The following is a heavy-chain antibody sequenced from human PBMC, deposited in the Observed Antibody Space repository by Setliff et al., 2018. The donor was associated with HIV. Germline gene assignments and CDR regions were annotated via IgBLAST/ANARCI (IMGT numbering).Heavy chain of an antibody. CDR3: ARSPAAEGY. CDR1: GGSISSSGYY. J-gene: IGHJ4*02. CDR2: IYYSGHT. V-gene: IGHV4-39*01. Sequence: SETLSLTCTVSGGSISSSGYYWGWIRQPPGKGLEWIGSIYYSGHTYYNPSLRSRVTISVDTSKNQFSLNLRSVTAADTAVYYCARSPAAEGYWGQGTLVTVSS. D-gene: IGHD6-13*01.